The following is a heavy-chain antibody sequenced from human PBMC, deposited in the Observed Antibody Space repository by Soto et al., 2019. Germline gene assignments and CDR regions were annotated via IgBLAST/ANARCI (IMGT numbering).Heavy chain of an antibody. CDR2: ISGSGGTA. J-gene: IGHJ4*02. V-gene: IGHV3-23*01. CDR3: AKVRRQNWNFDY. Sequence: EVQLLESGGGSVQPGGSLRLSCAASGFTFSSYAMHWVRRPPGKGLEWVSSISGSGGTAYYADSVKGRFSISGDSLVNTIYLQMNRLRAEDTAVYYCAKVRRQNWNFDYWGQGTLVTVS. CDR1: GFTFSSYA. D-gene: IGHD1-1*01.